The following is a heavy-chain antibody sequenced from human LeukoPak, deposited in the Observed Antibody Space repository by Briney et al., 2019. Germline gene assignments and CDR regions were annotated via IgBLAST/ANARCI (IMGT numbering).Heavy chain of an antibody. CDR2: ISASGGST. Sequence: PGGSLRLSCAAPGLTFSSYAMSWVRQAPGKGLEWVSDISASGGSTYYADSVKGRFTISRGNSKNTLYLQMNSLRAEDTAVYYCAKKETTVTTFFENWGQGTLVTVSS. J-gene: IGHJ4*02. V-gene: IGHV3-23*01. CDR1: GLTFSSYA. CDR3: AKKETTVTTFFEN. D-gene: IGHD4-17*01.